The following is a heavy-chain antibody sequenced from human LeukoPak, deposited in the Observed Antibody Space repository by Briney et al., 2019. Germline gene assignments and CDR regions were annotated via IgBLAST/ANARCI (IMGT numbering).Heavy chain of an antibody. V-gene: IGHV4-4*07. Sequence: SETLSLTCTVSGGSISSYYWSWIRQPAGKGLEWIGRIETSVNTNYKPSLKSRVTMSVDTSKNQFSLKLSSVTAADTAVYYCASGAGIAAAGWFDPWGQGTLVTVSS. CDR3: ASGAGIAAAGWFDP. D-gene: IGHD6-13*01. J-gene: IGHJ5*02. CDR1: GGSISSYY. CDR2: IETSVNT.